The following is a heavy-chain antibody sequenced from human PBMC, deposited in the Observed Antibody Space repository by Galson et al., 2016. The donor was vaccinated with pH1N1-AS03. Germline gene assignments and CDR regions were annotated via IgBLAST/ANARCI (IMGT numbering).Heavy chain of an antibody. CDR2: INHIGGA. V-gene: IGHV4-34*01. CDR1: GGSFSDYF. Sequence: LSLTCAVYGGSFSDYFWAWIRQPPGMGLEWIRDINHIGGANYNPSLKSRVTLSADRSKNQFSLKLYSVTAADTAVYYCARIHPELPDIWGQGTLVNV. CDR3: ARIHPELPDI. J-gene: IGHJ3*02. D-gene: IGHD5-24*01.